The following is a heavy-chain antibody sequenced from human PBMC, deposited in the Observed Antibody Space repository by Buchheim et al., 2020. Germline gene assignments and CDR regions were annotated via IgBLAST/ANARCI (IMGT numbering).Heavy chain of an antibody. D-gene: IGHD6-19*01. CDR3: ARGGDAVAGHFDD. Sequence: QVQLQQSGPGLVKPSETLSLTCTVSGGSISSYYWSWIRQPPGKGLEWIGYISNSGSTNYNPSLKSRVTISVDASKNQLSLKLSSVTAADTAVYYCARGGDAVAGHFDDWGQGTL. V-gene: IGHV4-59*01. CDR2: ISNSGST. J-gene: IGHJ4*02. CDR1: GGSISSYY.